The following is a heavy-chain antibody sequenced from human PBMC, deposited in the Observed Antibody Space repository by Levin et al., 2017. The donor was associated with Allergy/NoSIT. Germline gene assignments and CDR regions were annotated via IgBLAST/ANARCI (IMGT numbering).Heavy chain of an antibody. CDR1: GFTFSDYY. CDR2: ISSTGGTI. CDR3: VRGGGYSVYNY. D-gene: IGHD5/OR15-5a*01. J-gene: IGHJ4*02. Sequence: GGSLRLSCAASGFTFSDYYMSWIRQAPGKGLEWVSDISSTGGTISYADSVKGRFTNSRDNAKKSLYLQMNSVRAEDTALYYCVRGGGYSVYNYWGQGALVTVSS. V-gene: IGHV3-11*01.